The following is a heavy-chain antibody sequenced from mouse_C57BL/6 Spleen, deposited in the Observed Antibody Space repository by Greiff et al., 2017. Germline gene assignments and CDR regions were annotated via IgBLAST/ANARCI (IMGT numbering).Heavy chain of an antibody. CDR3: TTPDSSGPAY. CDR1: GFNIKDDY. V-gene: IGHV14-4*01. D-gene: IGHD3-2*02. J-gene: IGHJ3*01. CDR2: IDPENGDT. Sequence: EVKVEESGAELVRPGASVKLSCTASGFNIKDDYMHWVKQRPEQGLEWIGWIDPENGDTEYASKFQGKATITADTSSNTAYLQLSSLTSEDTAVYYCTTPDSSGPAYWGQGTLVTVSA.